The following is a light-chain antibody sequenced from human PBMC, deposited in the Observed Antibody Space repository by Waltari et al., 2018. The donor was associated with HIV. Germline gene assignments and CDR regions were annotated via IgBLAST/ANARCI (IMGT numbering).Light chain of an antibody. J-gene: IGLJ1*01. V-gene: IGLV1-47*01. CDR1: SSDIGSNY. CDR2: RNN. Sequence: QSVLTQPPSASGTPGQRATISCSGASSDIGSNYVYWYQHLPGTAPKLLIYRNNQRPSGVPDRFSGSKSGTSASLAISGLRSEDEADYYCAAWDVSLRGAYVFGTGTKVAVL. CDR3: AAWDVSLRGAYV.